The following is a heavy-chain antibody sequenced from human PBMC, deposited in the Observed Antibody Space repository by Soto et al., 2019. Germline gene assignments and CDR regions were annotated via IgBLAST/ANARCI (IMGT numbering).Heavy chain of an antibody. J-gene: IGHJ5*02. CDR2: IYYSGST. CDR3: ARDRSEMVRGVIYNWFDP. Sequence: SETLSLTCTVSGGSISSGDYYWSWIRQPPGKGLEWIGYIYYSGSTYYNPSLKSRVTISVDTSKNQFSLKLSSVTAADTAVYYCARDRSEMVRGVIYNWFDPWGQGTPVPVSS. D-gene: IGHD3-10*01. CDR1: GGSISSGDYY. V-gene: IGHV4-30-4*01.